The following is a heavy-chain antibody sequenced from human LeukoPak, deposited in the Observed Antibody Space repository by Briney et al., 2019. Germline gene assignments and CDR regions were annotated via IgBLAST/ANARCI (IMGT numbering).Heavy chain of an antibody. CDR3: TTDLDYYDSNTVG. V-gene: IGHV3-15*01. CDR2: IKSYTDGGTT. CDR1: GFTFNTAW. Sequence: PGGSLRLSCAASGFTFNTAWMSWVRQAPGKGLEWVGRIKSYTDGGTTEYAAPVKSRFTISRDDSKNTLYLQMNSLKTEDTAVYYCTTDLDYYDSNTVGWGQGTPVTVSS. J-gene: IGHJ4*02. D-gene: IGHD3-22*01.